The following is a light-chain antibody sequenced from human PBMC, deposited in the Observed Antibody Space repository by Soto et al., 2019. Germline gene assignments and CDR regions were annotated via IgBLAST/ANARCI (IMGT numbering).Light chain of an antibody. Sequence: QSVLTQPASVSGSPGQSITISCTGTTSDIGSYKFVSWYQQHPGKAPKLMIYEGGRRPSGVSDRFSASKSGNTASLTISGLQAEDEAAYYCCSHAGDHVVFGGGTKLTVL. CDR3: CSHAGDHVV. V-gene: IGLV2-23*01. J-gene: IGLJ2*01. CDR2: EGG. CDR1: TSDIGSYKF.